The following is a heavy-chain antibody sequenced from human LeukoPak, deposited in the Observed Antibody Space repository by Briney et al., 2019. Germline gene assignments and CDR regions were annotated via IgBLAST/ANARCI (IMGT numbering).Heavy chain of an antibody. CDR1: GFTFSNYW. J-gene: IGHJ3*02. Sequence: GGSLRLSCAASGFTFSNYWMTWVRQAPGKGLEWVANIKQDGSETYYVDSVKGRFTISRDNAKNSLYLQMNSLRAEDTAVYYCATALDTAMAYDAFNIWGQGTMVTVSS. D-gene: IGHD5-18*01. CDR3: ATALDTAMAYDAFNI. CDR2: IKQDGSET. V-gene: IGHV3-7*01.